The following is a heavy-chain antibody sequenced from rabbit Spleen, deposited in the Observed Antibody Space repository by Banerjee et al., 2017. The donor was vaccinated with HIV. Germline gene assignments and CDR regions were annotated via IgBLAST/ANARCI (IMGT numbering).Heavy chain of an antibody. CDR3: ARDGAGGSYFAL. J-gene: IGHJ4*01. CDR2: IDPVFGIT. D-gene: IGHD8-1*01. CDR1: GFDFSSYG. Sequence: QEQPVESGGGLVQPGGSLKLSCKASGFDFSSYGVSWVRQAPGKGLEWIGYIDPVFGITYYASWVNGRFSISRENAQNTVFLQMTSLTAADTATYFCARDGAGGSYFALWGPGTLVTVS. V-gene: IGHV1S47*01.